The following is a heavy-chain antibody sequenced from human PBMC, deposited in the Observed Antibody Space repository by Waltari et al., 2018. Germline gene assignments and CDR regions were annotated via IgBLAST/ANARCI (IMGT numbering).Heavy chain of an antibody. D-gene: IGHD1-26*01. Sequence: ERQLLESGGGLVQPGGSLGLSCTASGCTFRGYAMSWVRQAPGKGLEWVSGISGAGGITYYVDSVKGRFTVSRDNSANTLYLQMNSLGAEDTAMYYCAKMDSGTYTAHFEYWGQGTQVTVSS. CDR3: AKMDSGTYTAHFEY. CDR2: ISGAGGIT. V-gene: IGHV3-23*01. CDR1: GCTFRGYA. J-gene: IGHJ4*02.